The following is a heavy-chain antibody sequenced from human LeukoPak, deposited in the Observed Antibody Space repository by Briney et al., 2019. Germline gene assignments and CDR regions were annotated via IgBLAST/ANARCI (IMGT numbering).Heavy chain of an antibody. CDR1: GGTFSSYA. V-gene: IGHV1-69*05. CDR2: IIPIFGTA. D-gene: IGHD3-10*01. CDR3: ARGKEWYYKPPFDY. Sequence: ASVKVSCKASGGTFSSYAISWVRQAPGQGLEWMEGIIPIFGTANYAQKFQGRVTITTDESTSTAYMELSSLRSEDTAVYYCARGKEWYYKPPFDYWGQGTLVTVSS. J-gene: IGHJ4*02.